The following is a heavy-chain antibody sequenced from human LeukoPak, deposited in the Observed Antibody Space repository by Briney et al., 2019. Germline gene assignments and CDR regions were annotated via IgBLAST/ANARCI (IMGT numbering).Heavy chain of an antibody. D-gene: IGHD3-9*01. CDR3: ARDLTPGAFDI. V-gene: IGHV3-53*01. CDR1: GFTVNSNY. J-gene: IGHJ3*02. Sequence: GGSLRLSCAASGFTVNSNYMSWVRQAPGKGLEWVSVIYSGGSTYYVDSVKGRFTISRDNSKNTLYLQMNSLRAEDTAVYYCARDLTPGAFDIWGQGTMVTVSS. CDR2: IYSGGST.